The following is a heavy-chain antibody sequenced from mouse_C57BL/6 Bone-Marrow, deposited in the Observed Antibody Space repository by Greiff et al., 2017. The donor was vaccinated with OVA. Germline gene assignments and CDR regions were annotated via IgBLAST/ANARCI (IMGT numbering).Heavy chain of an antibody. D-gene: IGHD3-2*02. CDR1: GYTFTSYW. J-gene: IGHJ3*01. CDR3: ARDSSGLAWFAY. V-gene: IGHV1-55*01. CDR2: IYPGSGST. Sequence: QVQLQQPGAELVKPGASVKMSCKASGYTFTSYWITWVKQRPGQGLEWIGDIYPGSGSTNYNEKFKSKATLTVDTSSSTAYMQLSSLTSEESAVYYCARDSSGLAWFAYWGQGTLVTVSA.